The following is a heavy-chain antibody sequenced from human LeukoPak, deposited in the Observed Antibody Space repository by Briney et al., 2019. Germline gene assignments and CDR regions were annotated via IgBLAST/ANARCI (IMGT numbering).Heavy chain of an antibody. CDR1: GGSISSGGYY. V-gene: IGHV4-31*03. CDR2: IYYSGST. Sequence: PSETLSLTCTASGGSISSGGYYWSWIRQHPGKGLEWIGYIYYSGSTYYNPSLKSRVTISVDTSKNQFSLKLSSVTAADTAVYYCARGGAARLHFQNWGQGTLVTVSS. J-gene: IGHJ1*01. CDR3: ARGGAARLHFQN. D-gene: IGHD6-6*01.